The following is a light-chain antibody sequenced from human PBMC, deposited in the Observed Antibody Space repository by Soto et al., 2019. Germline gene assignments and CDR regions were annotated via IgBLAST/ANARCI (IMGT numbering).Light chain of an antibody. CDR2: GAS. CDR3: QQFANSRPI. Sequence: IVLTQSPGTVAVSPGERVTLSCRASQSVDSTYLAWYQQRPGQAPRLLIFGASTKATGNPDRFSGSGAGTDFTLTISSLEPEDSSVCYCQQFANSRPIFGAGTKVEIK. CDR1: QSVDSTY. V-gene: IGKV3-20*01. J-gene: IGKJ4*01.